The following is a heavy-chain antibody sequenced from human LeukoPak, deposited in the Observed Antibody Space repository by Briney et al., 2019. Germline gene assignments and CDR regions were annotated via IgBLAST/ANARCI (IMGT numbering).Heavy chain of an antibody. CDR2: IYHSGST. V-gene: IGHV4-30-2*01. CDR1: GGSISSGGYS. Sequence: SETLSLTCAVSGGSISSGGYSWSWIRQPPGKGLEWIGYIYHSGSTYYNPSLKSRVTISVDRSKNQFPLKLSSVTAADTAVYYCARGSGSSSPFDYWGQGTLVTVSS. CDR3: ARGSGSSSPFDY. J-gene: IGHJ4*02. D-gene: IGHD6-6*01.